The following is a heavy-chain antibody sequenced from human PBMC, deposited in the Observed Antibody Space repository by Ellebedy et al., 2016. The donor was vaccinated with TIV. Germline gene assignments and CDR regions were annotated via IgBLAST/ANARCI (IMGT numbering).Heavy chain of an antibody. CDR3: ARDLYYGSGKIASS. Sequence: PGGSLRLSCAASGFTFSSYGMHWVRQAPGKGLEWVAVIWYDAFNKSYADSVKGRFTISRDNAKNSLYLQMNSLRADDTAIYYCARDLYYGSGKIASSWGQGTLVTVSS. J-gene: IGHJ1*01. CDR1: GFTFSSYG. V-gene: IGHV3-33*01. CDR2: IWYDAFNK. D-gene: IGHD3-10*01.